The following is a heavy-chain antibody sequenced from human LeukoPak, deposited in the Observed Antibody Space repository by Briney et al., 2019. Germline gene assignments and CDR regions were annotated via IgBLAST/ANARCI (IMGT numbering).Heavy chain of an antibody. V-gene: IGHV4-4*07. J-gene: IGHJ4*02. CDR2: IYTSGST. CDR1: GGSISSYY. Sequence: SETLSLTCTVSGGSISSYYWSWIRQPAGRGLEWIGRIYTSGSTNYDPSLKSRVTMSVDTSKNQFSLKLSSVTAADTAVYYCAREENYCGLDYWGRGTLATVSA. CDR3: AREENYCGLDY. D-gene: IGHD4-23*01.